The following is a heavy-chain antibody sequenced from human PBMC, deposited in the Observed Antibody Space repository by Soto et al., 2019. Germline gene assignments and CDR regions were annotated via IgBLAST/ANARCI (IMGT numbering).Heavy chain of an antibody. J-gene: IGHJ2*01. V-gene: IGHV3-23*01. CDR1: GFTLGGNA. CDR2: LSGSGVST. Sequence: EVQLLESGGGLVQLGGSLRLSCAASGFTLGGNAMSWVRQAPGKGLEWVSGLSGSGVSTYYAASVRGRFTISRDNWKNTLFLQMNSLRAEDTAVYYCAKSIGPDYGYSTWYFDLWGRGTLVTVSS. D-gene: IGHD4-17*01. CDR3: AKSIGPDYGYSTWYFDL.